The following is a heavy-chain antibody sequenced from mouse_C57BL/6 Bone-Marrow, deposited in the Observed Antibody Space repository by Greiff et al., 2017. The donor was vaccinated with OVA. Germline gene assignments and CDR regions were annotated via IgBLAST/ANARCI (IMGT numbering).Heavy chain of an antibody. CDR1: GYSFTGYY. CDR2: INPSTGGT. CDR3: ARGGRYAMDY. J-gene: IGHJ4*01. Sequence: EVQRVESGPELVKPGASVKISCKASGYSFTGYYMNWVKQSPEKSLEWIGEINPSTGGTTYNQKFKAKATLTVDKSSSTAYMQLKSLTSEDSAVYFCARGGRYAMDYWGQGTSVTVSS. V-gene: IGHV1-42*01.